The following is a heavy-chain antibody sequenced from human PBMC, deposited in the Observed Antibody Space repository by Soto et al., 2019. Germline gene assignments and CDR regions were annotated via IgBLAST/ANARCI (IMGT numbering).Heavy chain of an antibody. CDR3: GRRGPDSPMAPGY. CDR2: INPDGSAT. J-gene: IGHJ1*01. Sequence: GGSLRLSCAASGFTFSSYWMHWVRQAPGKGLVWVSRINPDGSATNYADSVKGRFTISRDNAKNTLYLQMNSLRAEDTAVFYCGRRGPDSPMAPGYWGQGNLVTVSS. CDR1: GFTFSSYW. V-gene: IGHV3-74*01. D-gene: IGHD3-10*01.